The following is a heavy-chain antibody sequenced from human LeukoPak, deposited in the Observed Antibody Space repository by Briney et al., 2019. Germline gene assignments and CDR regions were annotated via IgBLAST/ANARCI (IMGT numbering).Heavy chain of an antibody. D-gene: IGHD3-16*01. CDR1: TFTFSSYA. CDR3: ARGPTST. J-gene: IGHJ5*02. CDR2: ISYDGSNK. V-gene: IGHV3-30-3*01. Sequence: GGSLRLSCAASTFTFSSYAMHWVRQAPGKGLEWVAVISYDGSNKYYADSVKGRFTISRDNSKNTLYLQMNSLRAEDTAVYYCARGPTSTWGPGTLVTVSS.